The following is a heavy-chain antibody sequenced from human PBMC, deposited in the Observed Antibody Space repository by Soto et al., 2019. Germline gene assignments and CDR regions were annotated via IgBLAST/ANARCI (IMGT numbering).Heavy chain of an antibody. CDR1: GYTFTSYA. V-gene: IGHV1-3*05. CDR3: AGIAAAGTSSY. Sequence: QVQLVQSGAEEKKPGASVKVSCKASGYTFTSYAMHWVRQAPGQRLEWMGWINAGNGNTKYSQKFQGRVTITRDTSGSTAYMELSSLRSEDTAVYYCAGIAAAGTSSYWGQGTLVTVSS. CDR2: INAGNGNT. J-gene: IGHJ4*02. D-gene: IGHD6-13*01.